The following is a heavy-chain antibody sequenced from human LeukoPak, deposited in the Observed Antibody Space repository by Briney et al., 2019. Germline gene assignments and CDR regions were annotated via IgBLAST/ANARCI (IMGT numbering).Heavy chain of an antibody. D-gene: IGHD2-21*02. CDR2: IYPGDSDT. CDR1: GYSFRTYW. Sequence: GESLKISCKGSGYSFRTYWIGWVRQMPGKGLEWLGIIYPGDSDTRYSPSFQGQVTISADKSISTTYLQWSSLKASGTAMYYCARRKTDSARVCYSLDSWGQGTLVTVSS. V-gene: IGHV5-51*01. CDR3: ARRKTDSARVCYSLDS. J-gene: IGHJ4*02.